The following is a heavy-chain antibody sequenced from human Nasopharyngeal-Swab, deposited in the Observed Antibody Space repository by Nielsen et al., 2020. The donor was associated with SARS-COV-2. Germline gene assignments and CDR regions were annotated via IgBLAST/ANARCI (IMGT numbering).Heavy chain of an antibody. Sequence: GGSLRLSCVASGFTFSNYGMHWVRQTPGKGLGWVAVIWYDGSNKDYADSVKGRFTISRDNSKNTLYLQMNSLRAEDTAVYYCARGWSYGNDYWGQGTLVTVSS. CDR2: IWYDGSNK. D-gene: IGHD5-18*01. J-gene: IGHJ4*02. CDR3: ARGWSYGNDY. CDR1: GFTFSNYG. V-gene: IGHV3-33*01.